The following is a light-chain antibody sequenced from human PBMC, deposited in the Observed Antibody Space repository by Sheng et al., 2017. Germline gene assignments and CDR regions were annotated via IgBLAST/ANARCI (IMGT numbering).Light chain of an antibody. J-gene: IGKJ2*01. CDR1: QSIGSW. Sequence: DIQMTQSPSTLSASVGDRVTITCRASQSIGSWLAWLQQKPGKAPKVLIYKASSLESGVPSRFSGSGSGTEFTLTISSLQPDDFATYFCQQYNSNSPYTFGQGTKLEI. CDR2: KAS. CDR3: QQYNSNSPYT. V-gene: IGKV1-5*03.